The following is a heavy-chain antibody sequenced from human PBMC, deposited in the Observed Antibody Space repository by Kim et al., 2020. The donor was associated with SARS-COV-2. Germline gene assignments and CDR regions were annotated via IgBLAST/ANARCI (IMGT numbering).Heavy chain of an antibody. Sequence: GGSLRLSCAASGFTFSSYAMSWVRQAPGKGLEWVSAISGSGGSTYYADSVKGRFTISRDNSKNTLYLQMNSLRAEDTAVYYCAKSRSTSPRVYYYYYYYGRLGPRDHGHRLL. J-gene: IGHJ6*02. CDR3: AKSRSTSPRVYYYYYYYGR. D-gene: IGHD2-2*01. CDR2: ISGSGGST. CDR1: GFTFSSYA. V-gene: IGHV3-23*01.